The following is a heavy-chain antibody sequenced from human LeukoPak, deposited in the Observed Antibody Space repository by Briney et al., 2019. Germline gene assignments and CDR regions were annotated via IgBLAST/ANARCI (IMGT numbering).Heavy chain of an antibody. D-gene: IGHD5-24*01. CDR2: INTDGSRT. V-gene: IGHV3-74*01. Sequence: PGGSLRLSCAASGFTFSNFWMHWVRQAPGKGLVWVSRINTDGSRTDYADSVKGRFTISRDNAKNTLYLQMNSLSAEDTAVYSCARHRDTYFDYWGQGTLVTVSS. J-gene: IGHJ4*02. CDR1: GFTFSNFW. CDR3: ARHRDTYFDY.